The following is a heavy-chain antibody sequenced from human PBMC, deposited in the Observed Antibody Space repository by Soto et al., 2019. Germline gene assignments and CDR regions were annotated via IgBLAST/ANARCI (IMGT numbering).Heavy chain of an antibody. Sequence: GASVKVSCKASGYTLTSYAMHWVRQAPGQRLEWMGRINAGNGNTKYSQKFQGRVTITRDTSASTAYMELSSLRSEDTAVYYCARDYYTGFYYYYYYMDVWGKGTTVTVSS. CDR3: ARDYYTGFYYYYYYMDV. CDR2: INAGNGNT. V-gene: IGHV1-3*01. J-gene: IGHJ6*03. D-gene: IGHD3-22*01. CDR1: GYTLTSYA.